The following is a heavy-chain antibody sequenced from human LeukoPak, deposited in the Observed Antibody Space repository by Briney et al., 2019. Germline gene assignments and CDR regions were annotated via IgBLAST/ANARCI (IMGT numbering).Heavy chain of an antibody. J-gene: IGHJ4*02. V-gene: IGHV4-39*01. D-gene: IGHD1-26*01. CDR3: ASHQFSGSYFDY. CDR1: GGSISSSNW. Sequence: SGTLSLTCTVSGGSISSSNWWSWVRQPPGKGLEWIGSIYYSGSTYYNPSLKSRVTISVDTSKNQFSLKLSSVTAADTAVYYCASHQFSGSYFDYWGQGTLVTVSS. CDR2: IYYSGST.